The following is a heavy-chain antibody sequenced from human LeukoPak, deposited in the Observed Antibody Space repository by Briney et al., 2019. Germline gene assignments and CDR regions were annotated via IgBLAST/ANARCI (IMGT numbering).Heavy chain of an antibody. Sequence: QPGGSLRLSCAASGFTFSSYAMSWVRQAPGKGLEWVAVISYDGSNKYYADSVKGRFTISRDNSKNTLYLQMNSLRAEDTAVYYCARDFGPGAAAGTGYYYMDVWGKGTTVTVSS. CDR3: ARDFGPGAAAGTGYYYMDV. V-gene: IGHV3-30*04. J-gene: IGHJ6*03. CDR2: ISYDGSNK. D-gene: IGHD6-13*01. CDR1: GFTFSSYA.